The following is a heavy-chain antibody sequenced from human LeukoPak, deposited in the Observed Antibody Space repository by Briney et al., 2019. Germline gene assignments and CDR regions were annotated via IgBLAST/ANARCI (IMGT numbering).Heavy chain of an antibody. CDR1: GRYISRYY. D-gene: IGHD3-10*01. J-gene: IGHJ6*03. CDR3: ARTAMVRGVIPRRYYYYMDV. Sequence: SETLSLTCTVSGRYISRYYCRWIRQPPGKGLVGIRYIYYSGSTNYNPSLKSRVTISVDTSKNQFSLKLSSVTAADTAVYYCARTAMVRGVIPRRYYYYMDVWGKGTTVTVSS. V-gene: IGHV4-59*01. CDR2: IYYSGST.